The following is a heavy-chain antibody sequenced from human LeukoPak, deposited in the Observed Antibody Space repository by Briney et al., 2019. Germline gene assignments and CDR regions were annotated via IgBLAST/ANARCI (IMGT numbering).Heavy chain of an antibody. V-gene: IGHV1-24*01. Sequence: ASVKVSCKVSGYTLTELSMHWVRQAPGKGLEWMGGFDPEDGETIYAQKFQGRVTMTEDTSTDTAYMELSSLRSEDTAVYCCATASLLYDSSGYYFDYWGQGTLVTVSS. J-gene: IGHJ4*02. D-gene: IGHD3-22*01. CDR2: FDPEDGET. CDR3: ATASLLYDSSGYYFDY. CDR1: GYTLTELS.